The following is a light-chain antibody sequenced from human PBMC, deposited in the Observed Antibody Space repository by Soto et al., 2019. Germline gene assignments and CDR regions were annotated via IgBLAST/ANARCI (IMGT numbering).Light chain of an antibody. V-gene: IGKV3-15*01. CDR2: GAS. CDR3: QQYNNWPPVYT. J-gene: IGKJ2*01. Sequence: EIVMTQSPATLSVSPGERATLSCRASQSVSSNLAWYQQKPGQAPRLLIYGASTRATGIPARFSGSGSGTAFTHTISSLQSEDFAVYYCQQYNNWPPVYTFGQGTKLEIK. CDR1: QSVSSN.